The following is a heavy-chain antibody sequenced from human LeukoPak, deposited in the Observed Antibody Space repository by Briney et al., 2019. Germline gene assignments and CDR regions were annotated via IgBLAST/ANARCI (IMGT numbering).Heavy chain of an antibody. CDR2: ISSSGSTI. CDR1: GFDFSGFS. Sequence: GGSLRLSCAASGFDFSGFSMSWVRQAPGKGLEWVSYISSSGSTIYYADSVKGRFTISRDNAKNSLYLQMNSLRAEDTAVYYCAELGITMIGGVWGKGTTVTVSS. CDR3: AELGITMIGGV. J-gene: IGHJ6*04. D-gene: IGHD3-10*02. V-gene: IGHV3-48*03.